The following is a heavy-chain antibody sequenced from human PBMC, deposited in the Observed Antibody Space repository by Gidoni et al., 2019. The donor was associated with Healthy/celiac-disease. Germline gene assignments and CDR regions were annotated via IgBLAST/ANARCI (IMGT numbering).Heavy chain of an antibody. CDR2: IRSKANSYAT. Sequence: EVQLVESGGGLVQPGGYLKLSCAASGFTFSGSAMHWVRQASGKGLEWVGRIRSKANSYATAYAASVKGRFTISRDDSKNTAYLQMNSLKTEDTAVYYCTSTLYSGYDDYYYGMDVWGQGTTVTVSS. J-gene: IGHJ6*02. CDR3: TSTLYSGYDDYYYGMDV. D-gene: IGHD5-12*01. V-gene: IGHV3-73*02. CDR1: GFTFSGSA.